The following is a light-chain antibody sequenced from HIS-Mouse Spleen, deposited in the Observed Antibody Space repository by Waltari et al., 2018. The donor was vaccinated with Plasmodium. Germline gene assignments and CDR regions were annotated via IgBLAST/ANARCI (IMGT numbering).Light chain of an antibody. CDR1: ALPKNY. CDR2: EDS. Sequence: SYELTQPPSVSVSTGQTARITSSGDALPKNYAYWYQQKSGQAPVLVIYEDSKRPSGIPERFSGSSSGTMATLTISGAQVEDEADYYCYSTDSSGNHRVFGGGTKLTVL. CDR3: YSTDSSGNHRV. J-gene: IGLJ3*02. V-gene: IGLV3-10*01.